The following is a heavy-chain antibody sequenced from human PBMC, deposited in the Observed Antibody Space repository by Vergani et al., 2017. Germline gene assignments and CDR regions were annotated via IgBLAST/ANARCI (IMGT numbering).Heavy chain of an antibody. V-gene: IGHV1-18*04. CDR2: ISTSNGYT. CDR1: GYTFSSYG. Sequence: QGHLVQSGVEVKKPGASVKVSCKTSGYTFSSYGISWVRQAPGQGPEWMGWISTSNGYTNYAQKCQGRVPMTTDTSTSTAYMELRTLRSDDTAVYYCARDRGSGPAYWGEGTLVTVYS. D-gene: IGHD6-19*01. J-gene: IGHJ4*02. CDR3: ARDRGSGPAY.